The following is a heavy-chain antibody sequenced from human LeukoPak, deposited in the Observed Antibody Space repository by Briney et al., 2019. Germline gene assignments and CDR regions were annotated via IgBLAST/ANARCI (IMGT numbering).Heavy chain of an antibody. CDR2: XXPNSGGT. Sequence: ASVKVSCKASGYTFTAYYIHWVRQAPGQGLEWMGXXXPNSGGTNYAQKFQGRVTMTRDTSISTAYMELSRLRSDDTAVYFCARRCDTSSYYTYYFDYWGQGTLVTVSS. V-gene: IGHV1-2*02. CDR3: ARRCDTSSYYTYYFDY. CDR1: GYTFTAYY. J-gene: IGHJ4*02. D-gene: IGHD3-22*01.